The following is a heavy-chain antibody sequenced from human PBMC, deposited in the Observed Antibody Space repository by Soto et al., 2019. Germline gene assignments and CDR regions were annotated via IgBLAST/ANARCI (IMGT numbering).Heavy chain of an antibody. D-gene: IGHD4-17*01. J-gene: IGHJ4*02. CDR1: GFSLSTSGVG. V-gene: IGHV2-5*01. CDR2: IYWYDDK. Sequence: QITLKESGPTLVKPTQTLTLTCTFSGFSLSTSGVGVGWIRQPPGKALEWLALIYWYDDKRYSPSLKSRLTITKDTSKNQVVLTMTNMDPVDTATYYCAHKMGGGDYAWVYDYWGQGTLVTVSS. CDR3: AHKMGGGDYAWVYDY.